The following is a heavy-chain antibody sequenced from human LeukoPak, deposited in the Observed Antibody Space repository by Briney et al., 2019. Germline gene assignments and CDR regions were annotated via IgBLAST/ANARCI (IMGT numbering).Heavy chain of an antibody. Sequence: SETLSLTCTVSGGSISSGSYYWSWIRQPAGKGLEWIGRIYTSGSTNYNPSLKSRVTISVDTSKNQFSLKLSSVTAADTAIYYCARHPIRYHDCSSTSCYSDYWGQGTLVTVSS. CDR2: IYTSGST. D-gene: IGHD2-2*01. CDR3: ARHPIRYHDCSSTSCYSDY. J-gene: IGHJ4*02. V-gene: IGHV4-61*02. CDR1: GGSISSGSYY.